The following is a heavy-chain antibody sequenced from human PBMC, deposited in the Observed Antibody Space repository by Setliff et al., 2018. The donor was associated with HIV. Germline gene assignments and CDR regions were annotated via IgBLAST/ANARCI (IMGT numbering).Heavy chain of an antibody. J-gene: IGHJ4*02. Sequence: GESLKISCAASGITFSNYGMHWVRQAPGKGLEWVAVIWYDGNNKYYADSVKGRFTISRDNFKNTLYLQMNSLRAEDTAVYYCAKDSNYRGVAVRRGFYLDYWGQGKLVTV. CDR2: IWYDGNNK. CDR3: AKDSNYRGVAVRRGFYLDY. V-gene: IGHV3-30*02. CDR1: GITFSNYG. D-gene: IGHD6-6*01.